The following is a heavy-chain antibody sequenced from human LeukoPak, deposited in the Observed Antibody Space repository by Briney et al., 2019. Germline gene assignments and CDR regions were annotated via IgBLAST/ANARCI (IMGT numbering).Heavy chain of an antibody. CDR2: VNLQGST. Sequence: SETLSLTCGVSGGSITNTNYWTWVRQPQGKGLEWIGEVNLQGSTNYNPSLMGRVAIAVDTSENHISLQLTSVTAADTAVYYCARKGGPYRPLDYSGQGTLVTVSS. J-gene: IGHJ4*02. V-gene: IGHV4-4*02. CDR1: GGSITNTNY. CDR3: ARKGGPYRPLDY.